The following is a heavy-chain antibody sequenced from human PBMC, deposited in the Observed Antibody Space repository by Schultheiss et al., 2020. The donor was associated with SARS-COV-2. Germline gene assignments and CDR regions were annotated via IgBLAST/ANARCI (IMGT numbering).Heavy chain of an antibody. V-gene: IGHV3-11*05. CDR1: GFSFSDYH. D-gene: IGHD7-27*01. CDR2: ISSSSSYT. CDR3: VRESRLGRADDAFDI. Sequence: GGSLRLSCAASGFSFSDYHMSWIRQAPGKGLEWVSYISSSSSYTNYADSVKGRFTISRDNAKNSLYLQMNSLRAEDTAVYYCVRESRLGRADDAFDIWGQGTMVTVSS. J-gene: IGHJ3*02.